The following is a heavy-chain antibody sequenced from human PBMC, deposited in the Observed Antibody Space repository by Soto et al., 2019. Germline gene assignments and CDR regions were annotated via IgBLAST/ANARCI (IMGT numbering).Heavy chain of an antibody. V-gene: IGHV3-23*01. CDR3: AKLLVPSYYYGMDV. CDR2: NKEKSGST. CDR1: GLTFSSDA. D-gene: IGHD6-13*01. J-gene: IGHJ6*02. Sequence: PGGSLRLSCAASGLTFSSDAMSWGREAPEKRLEWVSANKEKSGSTYYTDSVKGRFTISSDNSKNTLYLQMNSLRAEDTAVYYCAKLLVPSYYYGMDVWGQGTTVTVSS.